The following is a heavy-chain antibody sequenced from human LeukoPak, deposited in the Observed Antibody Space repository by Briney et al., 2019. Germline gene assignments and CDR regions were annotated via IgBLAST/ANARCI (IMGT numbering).Heavy chain of an antibody. CDR3: ARGVIVVVVAATLNNWFDP. V-gene: IGHV4-34*01. J-gene: IGHJ5*02. Sequence: SETLSLTCAVYGGSFSGYYWSCIRQPPGKGLEWVGEINHSGSTNYNPSLKSRVTISVDTSKKQFSLKLSSVTAADTAVYYCARGVIVVVVAATLNNWFDPWGQGTLVAVSS. D-gene: IGHD2-15*01. CDR1: GGSFSGYY. CDR2: INHSGST.